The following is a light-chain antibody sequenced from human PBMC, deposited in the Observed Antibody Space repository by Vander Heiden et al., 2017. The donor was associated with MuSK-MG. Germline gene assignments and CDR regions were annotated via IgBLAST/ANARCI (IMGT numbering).Light chain of an antibody. CDR1: KLGDKY. Sequence: SDELTQPPSASVSPGQTASITCSGGKLGDKYACWYPPQPGQSPGWGCYQDTKRPSGIPECVSGANSGKTANLPISGTQAMDEGDYYCQAWASSTWVFGGGTKLTGL. J-gene: IGLJ3*02. CDR3: QAWASSTWV. V-gene: IGLV3-1*01. CDR2: QDT.